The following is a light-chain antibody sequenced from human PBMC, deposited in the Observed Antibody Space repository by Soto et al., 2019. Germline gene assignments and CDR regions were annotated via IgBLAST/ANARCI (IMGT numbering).Light chain of an antibody. J-gene: IGLJ3*02. CDR1: NSDVGHYNY. Sequence: QSALTQPASVSGSPGQSLTISCSGTNSDVGHYNYVSWYQHHPGKAPKLMIYDVTPRPSGVPNRFSGSTAGNTTSLTTSGLQAEDDADYYCSSYTSSRTKVVFGKGTKLTVL. V-gene: IGLV2-14*03. CDR2: DVT. CDR3: SSYTSSRTKVV.